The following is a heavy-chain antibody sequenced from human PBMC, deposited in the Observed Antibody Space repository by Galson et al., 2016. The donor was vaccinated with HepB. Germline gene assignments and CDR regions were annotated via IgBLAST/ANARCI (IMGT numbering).Heavy chain of an antibody. D-gene: IGHD1-7*01. V-gene: IGHV3-33*01. CDR1: GFTFNQYG. J-gene: IGHJ4*02. CDR2: IWHDGDNK. Sequence: LRLSCAASGFTFNQYGMHWVRQAAGKGLEWVAVIWHDGDNKYYGDSVEGRFTISRDDSKNTLYLQMNGLTVDDAAVYYCARPISACRTSSCYFFEYWGQGSPVTVSS. CDR3: ARPISACRTSSCYFFEY.